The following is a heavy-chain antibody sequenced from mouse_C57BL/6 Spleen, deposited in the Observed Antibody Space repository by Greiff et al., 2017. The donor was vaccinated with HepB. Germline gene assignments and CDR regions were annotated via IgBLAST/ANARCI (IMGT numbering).Heavy chain of an antibody. CDR2: IRLKSDNYAT. J-gene: IGHJ4*01. Sequence: EVKLEESGGGLVQPGGSMKLSCVASGFTFSNYWMNWVRQSPEKGLEWVAQIRLKSDNYATHYAESVKGRFTISRDDSKSSVYLQMNNLSAEDTGLYYCTPLYYGSPMDYWGQGTSVTVSS. V-gene: IGHV6-3*01. CDR1: GFTFSNYW. D-gene: IGHD1-1*01. CDR3: TPLYYGSPMDY.